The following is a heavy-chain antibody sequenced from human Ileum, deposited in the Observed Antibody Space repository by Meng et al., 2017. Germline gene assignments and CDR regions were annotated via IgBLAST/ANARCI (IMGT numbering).Heavy chain of an antibody. D-gene: IGHD2-2*01. V-gene: IGHV4-4*07. CDR1: VGSYATYS. CDR2: LHASVST. Sequence: QRKTAGPGQLGHPEARSLTCQVSVGSYATYSWSSIWQPAWKGLEWIGRLHASVSTHYTPTPGIRFPISADTSKSQLCLKLTSITAAETAVYYCVRDGSSSSGGTLWGRGTLVTVSS. CDR3: VRDGSSSSGGTL. J-gene: IGHJ2*01.